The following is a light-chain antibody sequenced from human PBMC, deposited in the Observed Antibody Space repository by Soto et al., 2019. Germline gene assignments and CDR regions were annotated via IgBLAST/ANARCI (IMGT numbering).Light chain of an antibody. Sequence: QSALTQPASVSGSPGQSTTISCTGTSSDVGGYNYVSWYQQHPGKAPKLMIYDVRNRPSGVSNRFSGSKSVNTASLTLSGLQAEDEADYYCSSYTTISTYVFGTGTKVTVL. CDR2: DVR. CDR1: SSDVGGYNY. J-gene: IGLJ1*01. V-gene: IGLV2-14*01. CDR3: SSYTTISTYV.